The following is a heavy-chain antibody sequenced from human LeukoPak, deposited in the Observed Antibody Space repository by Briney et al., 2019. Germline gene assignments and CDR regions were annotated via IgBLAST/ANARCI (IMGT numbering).Heavy chain of an antibody. D-gene: IGHD2-2*01. V-gene: IGHV1-2*02. CDR2: INPNSGGT. CDR3: ARGYCSSTSCRSSNHDY. Sequence: ASVKVSCKASGYTFTGYYMHWVRQAPGQGLEWMGWINPNSGGTNCAQKFQGRVTMTRDTSISTAYMELSRLRSDDTAVYYCARGYCSSTSCRSSNHDYGGQGTLVTVSS. J-gene: IGHJ4*02. CDR1: GYTFTGYY.